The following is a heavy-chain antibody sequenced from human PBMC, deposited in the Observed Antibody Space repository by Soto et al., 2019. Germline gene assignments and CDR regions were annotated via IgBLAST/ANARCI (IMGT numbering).Heavy chain of an antibody. D-gene: IGHD5-18*01. CDR2: ISANGGST. CDR3: ATRGYSNGYPDY. V-gene: IGHV3-23*01. Sequence: EVQLLDSGGGLVQPGGSLRLSCAASGFTFRNYAMSWVRQAPGTGLEWVSTISANGGSTNYADSVKGRFTISRDNSKSTMSLQMNSLGADDTAVYYCATRGYSNGYPDYWGQGTLVTVSS. J-gene: IGHJ4*02. CDR1: GFTFRNYA.